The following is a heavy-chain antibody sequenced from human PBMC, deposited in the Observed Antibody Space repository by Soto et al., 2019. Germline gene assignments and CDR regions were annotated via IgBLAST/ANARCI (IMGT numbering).Heavy chain of an antibody. D-gene: IGHD6-13*01. J-gene: IGHJ6*02. Sequence: QMQLVQSGPEVKKPGTSVKVSCKASGFTFTSSAVQWVRQARGQRLEWIGWIVVGSGNTNYAQKFQERVTITRDMSTSTAYMELSSLRSEDTAVYYCAALYLLYSSSWSPLDVWGQGTTVTVSS. CDR3: AALYLLYSSSWSPLDV. V-gene: IGHV1-58*01. CDR1: GFTFTSSA. CDR2: IVVGSGNT.